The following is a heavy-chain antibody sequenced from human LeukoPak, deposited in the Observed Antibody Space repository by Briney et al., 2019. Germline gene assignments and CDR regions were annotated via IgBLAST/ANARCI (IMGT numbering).Heavy chain of an antibody. V-gene: IGHV3-11*01. CDR2: ISSSGGTI. CDR3: ARDGYKSYYYDSSGSPT. J-gene: IGHJ5*02. Sequence: GGALRLSCAASGFTFSDYYTSWIRQAPGKGLEWVSYISSSGGTIYYADSVKGRFTISRDNAKNSLYLQMNSLRADDTAVYYCARDGYKSYYYDSSGSPTWGQGTLVTVSS. D-gene: IGHD3-22*01. CDR1: GFTFSDYY.